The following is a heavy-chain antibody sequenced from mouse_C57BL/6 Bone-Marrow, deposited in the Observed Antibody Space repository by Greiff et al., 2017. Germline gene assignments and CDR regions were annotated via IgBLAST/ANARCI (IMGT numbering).Heavy chain of an antibody. CDR1: GFSLTSYG. CDR2: IWSGGST. V-gene: IGHV2-2*01. J-gene: IGHJ3*01. CDR3: AREDYDYDVGWFAY. D-gene: IGHD2-4*01. Sequence: VQLQQSGPGLVQPSQSLSITCTVSGFSLTSYGVHWVRQSPGQGLEWLGVIWSGGSTDYNAAFISRLSISKDNSKSQVFFKMNSLQADDTAIYYCAREDYDYDVGWFAYWGQGTLVTVSA.